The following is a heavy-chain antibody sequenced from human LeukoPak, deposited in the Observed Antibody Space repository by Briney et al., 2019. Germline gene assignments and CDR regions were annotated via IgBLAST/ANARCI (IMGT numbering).Heavy chain of an antibody. CDR1: GFTFSSYG. CDR2: ISYDGSNE. V-gene: IGHV3-30*03. CDR3: ARVRAGYCTSTSCYTGMDV. D-gene: IGHD2-2*01. Sequence: GGSLRLSCAASGFTFSSYGMHWVRQAPGKGLEWVALISYDGSNEYYADSVRGRLTISRDNSKFTLYMQMNSLRAEDTAVYYCARVRAGYCTSTSCYTGMDVWGQGTLVTVSS. J-gene: IGHJ6*02.